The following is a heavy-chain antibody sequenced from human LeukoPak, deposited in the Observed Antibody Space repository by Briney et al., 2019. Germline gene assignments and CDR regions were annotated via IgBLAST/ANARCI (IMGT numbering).Heavy chain of an antibody. CDR1: GGSISSRTYY. V-gene: IGHV4-39*01. D-gene: IGHD6-13*01. Sequence: SETLSLICTVSGGSISSRTYYWGWIRQPPGKGLEWIGRIFYTGSTYYNPSLKSRVTISVDTSKNQFSLRLSSVTAADTAVYYCARPIYTSSWYAFDIWGQGTTVTVSS. CDR3: ARPIYTSSWYAFDI. CDR2: IFYTGST. J-gene: IGHJ3*02.